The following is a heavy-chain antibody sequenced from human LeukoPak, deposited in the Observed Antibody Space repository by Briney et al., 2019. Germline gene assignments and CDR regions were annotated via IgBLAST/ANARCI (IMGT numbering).Heavy chain of an antibody. CDR3: ARDRRTGSGYSPNWFDP. CDR2: ISSSSSYI. Sequence: GGSLRLSCAASGFTFSSYSMNWVRQAPGKGLEWVSSISSSSSYIYYEDSVKGRFTISRDNAKNSLYLQMNSLRAEDTAVYYCARDRRTGSGYSPNWFDPWGQGTLVTVSS. D-gene: IGHD3-22*01. V-gene: IGHV3-21*01. CDR1: GFTFSSYS. J-gene: IGHJ5*02.